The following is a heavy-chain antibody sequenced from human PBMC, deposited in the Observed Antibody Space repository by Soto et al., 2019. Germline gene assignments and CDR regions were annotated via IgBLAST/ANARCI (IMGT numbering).Heavy chain of an antibody. CDR3: ARWGTTGGLDV. CDR2: TSYDGSNN. J-gene: IGHJ4*02. Sequence: QVQLVESGGGVVQPGTSLRLSFVGSGFSFRSYVIHWVRQAPGKGLEWVALTSYDGSNNFYGDSVKGRFTISRHNSRNTVELQMDSLTFDDTALYYCARWGTTGGLDVWGQGTLVSVSS. CDR1: GFSFRSYV. D-gene: IGHD3-16*01. V-gene: IGHV3-33*05.